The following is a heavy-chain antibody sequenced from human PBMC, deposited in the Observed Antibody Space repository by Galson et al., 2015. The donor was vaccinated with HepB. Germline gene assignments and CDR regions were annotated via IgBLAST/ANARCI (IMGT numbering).Heavy chain of an antibody. J-gene: IGHJ3*02. D-gene: IGHD2-15*01. Sequence: QSGAEVKKPGESLKISCKGSGYSFTSYWIGWVRQMPGKGLEWMGIIYPGDSDTRYSPSFQGQVTISADKSISTAYLQWSSLKASDTAMYYCARVGYCSGGSCFPGAFDIWGQGTMVTVSS. CDR3: ARVGYCSGGSCFPGAFDI. V-gene: IGHV5-51*03. CDR1: GYSFTSYW. CDR2: IYPGDSDT.